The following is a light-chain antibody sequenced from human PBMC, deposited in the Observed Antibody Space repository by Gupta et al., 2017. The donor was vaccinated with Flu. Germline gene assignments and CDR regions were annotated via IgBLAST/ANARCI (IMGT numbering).Light chain of an antibody. CDR2: AAS. CDR3: QQTDSFPLT. J-gene: IGKJ5*01. Sequence: PSSMSASVGDRVTIACRASQSIGRYLSWYQQKPGKGPKFLIYAASTLESGVPSRFSGSGSETDFTLTISRLQPEDFATYYCQQTDSFPLTFGQGTRMDIK. V-gene: IGKV1-39*01. CDR1: QSIGRY.